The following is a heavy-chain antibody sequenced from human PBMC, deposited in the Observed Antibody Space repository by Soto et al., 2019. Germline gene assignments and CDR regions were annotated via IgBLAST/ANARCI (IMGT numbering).Heavy chain of an antibody. J-gene: IGHJ6*02. Sequence: GASVKVSCKASGYTFTGYYVHWVRQAPGQGLEWMGWINPNSGGTNYAQKFQGWVTMTRDTSISTAYMELIRLRSDDTAVYYCARAGYGGNSFLSYYYGMDVWGQGTTVTVSS. V-gene: IGHV1-2*04. CDR3: ARAGYGGNSFLSYYYGMDV. CDR2: INPNSGGT. CDR1: GYTFTGYY. D-gene: IGHD2-21*02.